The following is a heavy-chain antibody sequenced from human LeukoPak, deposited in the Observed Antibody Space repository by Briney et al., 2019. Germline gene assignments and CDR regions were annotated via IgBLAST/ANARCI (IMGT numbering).Heavy chain of an antibody. Sequence: ASVKVSCKASGYTFTSYGISWVRQAPGQGLEWMGWISAYNGNTNYAQKLQGRVTMTTDTSTSTAYMEPRSLRSDDTAVYYCARVERGYSYGYELKHHYYFDYWGQGTLVTVSS. J-gene: IGHJ4*02. CDR3: ARVERGYSYGYELKHHYYFDY. CDR2: ISAYNGNT. D-gene: IGHD5-18*01. CDR1: GYTFTSYG. V-gene: IGHV1-18*01.